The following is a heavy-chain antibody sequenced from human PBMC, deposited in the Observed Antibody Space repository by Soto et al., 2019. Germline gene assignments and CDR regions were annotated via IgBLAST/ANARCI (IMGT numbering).Heavy chain of an antibody. CDR1: GFTFSSYA. Sequence: GGSLRLSCAASGFTFSSYAMSWVRQSPGKGLEWVSAISGSGGSTYYADSVKGRFTISRDNSKNTLYLQINSLRAEDTAVYYCATHSSSWTNIDYWGQGTLVTVSS. V-gene: IGHV3-23*01. CDR3: ATHSSSWTNIDY. D-gene: IGHD6-13*01. CDR2: ISGSGGST. J-gene: IGHJ4*02.